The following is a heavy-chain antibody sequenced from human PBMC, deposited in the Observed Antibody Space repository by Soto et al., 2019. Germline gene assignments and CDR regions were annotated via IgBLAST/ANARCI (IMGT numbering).Heavy chain of an antibody. J-gene: IGHJ6*02. V-gene: IGHV1-24*01. CDR2: FDPEDGET. CDR3: ATDSSLTIFGVVSPQGYYYGMDV. Sequence: QVQLVQSGAEVKKPGASVKVSCKVSGYTLTELSMHWVRQAPGKGLEWMGGFDPEDGETIYAQRFQGRVTMTEDTSTDTAYMELSSLRSEDTAVYYCATDSSLTIFGVVSPQGYYYGMDVWGQGTTVTVSS. CDR1: GYTLTELS. D-gene: IGHD3-3*01.